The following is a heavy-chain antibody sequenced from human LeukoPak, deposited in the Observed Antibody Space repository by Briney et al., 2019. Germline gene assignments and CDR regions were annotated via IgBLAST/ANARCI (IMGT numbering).Heavy chain of an antibody. V-gene: IGHV1-2*02. D-gene: IGHD4-17*01. Sequence: ASVKVSCEASGYTFTGFYIHWVRQAPGQGLEWMGWINPNSGGTNSAQKFQGRVTMTRDTSISTAYMELNRLTSDDTAVFYCARDQDGDYFDYWGQGTLVTVSS. CDR1: GYTFTGFY. CDR3: ARDQDGDYFDY. CDR2: INPNSGGT. J-gene: IGHJ4*02.